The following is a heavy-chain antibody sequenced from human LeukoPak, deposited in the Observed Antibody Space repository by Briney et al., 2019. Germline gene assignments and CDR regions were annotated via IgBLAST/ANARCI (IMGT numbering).Heavy chain of an antibody. CDR1: GFSFSSYD. D-gene: IGHD5-24*01. CDR2: IGTLADT. Sequence: GGSLGLSCAASGFSFSSYDMHWVRQITGKGLEWVSAIGTLADTYYAGSVKGRFTISRENAENSLYLQMNSLRAGDTAVYYCARGPVGGWLRNGMDVWGQGTTVTV. J-gene: IGHJ6*02. CDR3: ARGPVGGWLRNGMDV. V-gene: IGHV3-13*01.